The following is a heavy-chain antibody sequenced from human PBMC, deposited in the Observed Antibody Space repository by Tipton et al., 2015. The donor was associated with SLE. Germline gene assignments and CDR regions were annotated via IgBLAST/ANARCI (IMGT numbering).Heavy chain of an antibody. CDR1: GGSVNGYY. J-gene: IGHJ6*03. V-gene: IGHV4-59*02. CDR2: IYYSGST. D-gene: IGHD1-14*01. CDR3: ARDLRSGGYYYYYYMDV. Sequence: TLSLTCTVSGGSVNGYYWSWIRQPPEKEPEWIGYIYYSGSTNYNPSLKSRVTISVDTSKNQFSLKLSSVTAADTAVYYCARDLRSGGYYYYYYMDVWGKGTTVTVSS.